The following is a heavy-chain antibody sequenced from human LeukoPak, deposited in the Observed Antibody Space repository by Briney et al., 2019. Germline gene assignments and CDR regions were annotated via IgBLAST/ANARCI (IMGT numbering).Heavy chain of an antibody. CDR2: IIPILGIA. Sequence: ASVTVSCKASGGTFSSYAISGVRQAPGQGLEWMGRIIPILGIANHAQEFQGRVTITADKSTSTAYMELSSLRSEDTAVYYCARDSPGTTSIDYWGQGTLVTVSS. V-gene: IGHV1-69*04. D-gene: IGHD2/OR15-2a*01. J-gene: IGHJ4*02. CDR1: GGTFSSYA. CDR3: ARDSPGTTSIDY.